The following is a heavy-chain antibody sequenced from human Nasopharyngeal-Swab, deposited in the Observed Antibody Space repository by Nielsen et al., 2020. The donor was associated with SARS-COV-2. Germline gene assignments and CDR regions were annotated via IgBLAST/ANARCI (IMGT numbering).Heavy chain of an antibody. D-gene: IGHD2-2*01. CDR3: ARDLGGGYCTTTNCLGS. CDR2: TEIGGTT. V-gene: IGHV3-53*01. J-gene: IGHJ1*01. CDR1: GFTVGSTY. Sequence: GESLKISCAVSGFTVGSTYMSWVRQAPGKGLEWVSVTEIGGTTHYADSVKGRFTISRDSSTNTLYLQMNSLRVEDTAVYYCARDLGGGYCTTTNCLGSWGQGTLVTVSS.